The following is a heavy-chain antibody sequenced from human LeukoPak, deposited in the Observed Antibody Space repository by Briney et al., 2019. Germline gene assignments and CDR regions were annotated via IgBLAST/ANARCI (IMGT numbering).Heavy chain of an antibody. CDR1: GGSFSGYY. J-gene: IGHJ4*02. CDR3: ARGGPVLRYFDWLTRPLFDY. Sequence: SETLSLTCAVYGGSFSGYYWSWIRQPPGKGLEWIGEINHSGSTNYNPSLKSRVTISVDTPKNQFSLKLSSVTAADTAVYYCARGGPVLRYFDWLTRPLFDYWGQGTLVTVSS. D-gene: IGHD3-9*01. CDR2: INHSGST. V-gene: IGHV4-34*01.